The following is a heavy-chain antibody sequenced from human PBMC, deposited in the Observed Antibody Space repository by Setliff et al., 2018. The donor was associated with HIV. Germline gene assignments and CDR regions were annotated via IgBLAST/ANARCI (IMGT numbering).Heavy chain of an antibody. V-gene: IGHV1-69*13. Sequence: AVKVSCKASGGTFSSYAISWVRQAPGQGLEWMGGIIPIFGTANYAQKLQGRVTITADESTSTAYMELSSLRSEDTAVYYCARGGSITMIVVVPWAFDIWGQGTMGTVSS. CDR3: ARGGSITMIVVVPWAFDI. CDR2: IIPIFGTA. CDR1: GGTFSSYA. D-gene: IGHD3-22*01. J-gene: IGHJ3*02.